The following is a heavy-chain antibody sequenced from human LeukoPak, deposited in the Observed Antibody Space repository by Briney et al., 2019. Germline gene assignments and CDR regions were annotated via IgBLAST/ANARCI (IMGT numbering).Heavy chain of an antibody. CDR3: AKDREVVAANYFDY. J-gene: IGHJ4*02. V-gene: IGHV3-9*01. Sequence: PGGSLRLSCAASGFTFDDYAMHWVRQAPGKGLEWVSGISWNGGSIGYADSVKGRFTISRDNAKNSLYLQMNSLRAEDTALYYCAKDREVVAANYFDYWGQGTLVTVSS. CDR2: ISWNGGSI. D-gene: IGHD2-15*01. CDR1: GFTFDDYA.